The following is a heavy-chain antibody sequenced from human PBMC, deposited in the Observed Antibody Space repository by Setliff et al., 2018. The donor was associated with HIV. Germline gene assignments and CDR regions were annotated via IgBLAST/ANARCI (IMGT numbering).Heavy chain of an antibody. D-gene: IGHD2-21*02. CDR3: ATLDPSGGNFLAY. CDR1: GGSIRGDDYY. V-gene: IGHV4-61*05. Sequence: SETLSLTCTVSGGSIRGDDYYWTWISKHPGKGLEWIGYVHARGKTNYNPSLKSRVTISLDKSKMQFSLHLTSVTAADTAVYYCATLDPSGGNFLAYWGQGTLVTVSS. CDR2: VHARGKT. J-gene: IGHJ4*02.